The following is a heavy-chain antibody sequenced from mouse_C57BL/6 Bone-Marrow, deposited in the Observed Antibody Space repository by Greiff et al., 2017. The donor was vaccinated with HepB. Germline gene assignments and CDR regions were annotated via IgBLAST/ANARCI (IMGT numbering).Heavy chain of an antibody. Sequence: QVQLQQSGAELVKPGSSVKLSCKDSYFTFMDYAMHWVKQRPGHGLEWIGSFTMYSDATEYSEKFKGKATLTANNSSSTAYMERSSLTAEDSAVYYCARSLYGSSSFAYWGQGTLVTVSA. CDR1: YFTFMDYA. J-gene: IGHJ3*01. V-gene: IGHV1-49*01. CDR3: ARSLYGSSSFAY. D-gene: IGHD1-1*01. CDR2: FTMYSDAT.